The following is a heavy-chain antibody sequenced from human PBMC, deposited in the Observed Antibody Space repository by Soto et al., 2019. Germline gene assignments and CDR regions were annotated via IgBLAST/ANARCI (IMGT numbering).Heavy chain of an antibody. CDR2: INSDGSST. J-gene: IGHJ5*02. D-gene: IGHD1-26*01. V-gene: IGHV3-74*01. CDR3: ASWKMVGAMWFDP. Sequence: EVQLVESGGGLVQPGGSLRLSCAASGFTFSSYWMHWVRQAPGKGLVWVSRINSDGSSTSYADSVKGRFTISRGNAKNTLYLQMNSLRAEDTAVYYCASWKMVGAMWFDPWGQGTLVTVSS. CDR1: GFTFSSYW.